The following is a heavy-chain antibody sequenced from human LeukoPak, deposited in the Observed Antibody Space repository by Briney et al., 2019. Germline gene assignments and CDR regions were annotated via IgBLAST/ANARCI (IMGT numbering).Heavy chain of an antibody. J-gene: IGHJ5*02. V-gene: IGHV1-46*01. Sequence: ASVKVSCKASGYTFTKYYMNWVRQAPGQGLEWMGLMHPTGDSTNYAQKFQGRVTLTRDTSTGTFYMELSSLTSEDTAVYYWARHDFDLPMIYSFFVHWGQGTLVTVSS. CDR3: ARHDFDLPMIYSFFVH. D-gene: IGHD3-3*01. CDR2: MHPTGDST. CDR1: GYTFTKYY.